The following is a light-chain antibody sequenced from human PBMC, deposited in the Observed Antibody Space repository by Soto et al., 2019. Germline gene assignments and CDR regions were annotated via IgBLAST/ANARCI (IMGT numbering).Light chain of an antibody. CDR3: QQYGSFVT. CDR2: GAS. V-gene: IGKV3-20*01. CDR1: QSVYSNY. J-gene: IGKJ3*01. Sequence: EIVLTQSPGSLSLSPGERATLSCRASQSVYSNYLAWYQQKPGQAPRLLIYGASNRAAGIPDRFSGSGSGTDFTLSISRLEPEDFAVYYFQQYGSFVTFGPGTKVDIK.